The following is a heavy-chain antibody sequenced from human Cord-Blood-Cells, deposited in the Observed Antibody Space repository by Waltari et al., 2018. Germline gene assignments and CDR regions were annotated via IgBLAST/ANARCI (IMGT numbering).Heavy chain of an antibody. J-gene: IGHJ4*02. V-gene: IGHV4-34*01. CDR1: GGSFSGYY. CDR3: ARTVYSGSSFDY. D-gene: IGHD1-26*01. Sequence: QVQLQQWGAGLLKPSETLSLTCAVYGGSFSGYYWSWIRQPPGKGLEWIGEINHSGSTNSTPSLKSRVTISVDTSKNQFSLKLSSVTAADTAVYYCARTVYSGSSFDYWGQGTLVTVSS. CDR2: INHSGST.